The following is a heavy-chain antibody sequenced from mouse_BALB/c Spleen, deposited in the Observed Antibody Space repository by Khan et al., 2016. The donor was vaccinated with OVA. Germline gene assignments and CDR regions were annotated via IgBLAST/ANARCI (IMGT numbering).Heavy chain of an antibody. Sequence: VQLQESGAELVKPGASVRLSCKASGYTFTRYYLYWVKQRPGQGLEWIGDINPNNGGTNFNEKFRTKATLTVDKSSNTAYMELSRLTSEDSAGYYCTRSGYGTFAYWGQGTLVTVSA. V-gene: IGHV1S81*02. J-gene: IGHJ3*01. D-gene: IGHD1-1*02. CDR1: GYTFTRYY. CDR2: INPNNGGT. CDR3: TRSGYGTFAY.